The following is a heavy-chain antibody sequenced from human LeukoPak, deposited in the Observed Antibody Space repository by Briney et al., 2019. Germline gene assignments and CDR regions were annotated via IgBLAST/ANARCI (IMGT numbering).Heavy chain of an antibody. D-gene: IGHD5-18*01. V-gene: IGHV1-69*04. Sequence: SVKVSCKASGGTFSSYAISWVRQAPGQGLEWMGRTIPILGIANYAQKFQGRVTITADKSTSTAYMELSSLRSEDTAVYYCARFGLDTAMVHWGQGTLVTVSS. J-gene: IGHJ4*02. CDR1: GGTFSSYA. CDR2: TIPILGIA. CDR3: ARFGLDTAMVH.